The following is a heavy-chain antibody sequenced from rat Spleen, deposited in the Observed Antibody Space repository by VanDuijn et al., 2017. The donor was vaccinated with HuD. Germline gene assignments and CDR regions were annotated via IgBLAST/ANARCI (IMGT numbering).Heavy chain of an antibody. CDR3: ARAGKGHYFDY. CDR2: MWSGGST. J-gene: IGHJ2*01. V-gene: IGHV2-45*01. Sequence: QVQLMESGPGLVQPSETLSLTCTVSGFSLTSYNVHWVRQPPGKGLEWMGVMWSGGSTDYNSALKSRLSISRDTSKNQVFLKMNSLQSEDTTTYYCARAGKGHYFDYWGQGVMVTVSS. D-gene: IGHD4-3*01. CDR1: GFSLTSYN.